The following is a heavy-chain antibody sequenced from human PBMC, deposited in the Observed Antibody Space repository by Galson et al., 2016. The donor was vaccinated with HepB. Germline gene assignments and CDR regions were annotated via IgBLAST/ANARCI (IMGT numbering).Heavy chain of an antibody. CDR2: ISANSGNT. Sequence: SVKVSCKASGYRFFTYGISWMRQAPGQGLEWLGWISANSGNTIYAQKFQGRVTMTRDTSASTVYMDLRSLRSDDTAVYYCAGDVQFRFDYWGQGTLVTVSS. CDR3: AGDVQFRFDY. V-gene: IGHV1-18*04. J-gene: IGHJ4*02. CDR1: GYRFFTYG. D-gene: IGHD4-11*01.